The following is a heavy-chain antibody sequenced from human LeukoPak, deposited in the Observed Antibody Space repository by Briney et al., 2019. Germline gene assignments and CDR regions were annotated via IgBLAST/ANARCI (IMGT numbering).Heavy chain of an antibody. CDR1: GFTFDDYA. V-gene: IGHV3-9*01. D-gene: IGHD3-9*01. J-gene: IGHJ6*02. Sequence: PGRSLRLSCAASGFTFDDYAMHWVRQAPGKGLEWVSGISWNSGSIGYADSVKGRFTISRDNAKNSLYLQMNSLRAGDTALYYCAKDIEDYDILTGPTGLGMDVWGQGTTVTVSS. CDR3: AKDIEDYDILTGPTGLGMDV. CDR2: ISWNSGSI.